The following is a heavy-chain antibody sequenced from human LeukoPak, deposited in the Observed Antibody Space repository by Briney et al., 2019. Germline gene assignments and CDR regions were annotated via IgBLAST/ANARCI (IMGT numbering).Heavy chain of an antibody. V-gene: IGHV3-33*01. CDR1: GFTFSSYG. D-gene: IGHD1-14*01. CDR3: ARYRPYFDY. Sequence: PGGSLRLSCAASGFTFSSYGMHWVREAPGKGLEWVAVIWYDGSNKYYADSVKGRFTISRDNSKNTLYLQMNSPIAEDTAVYYCARYRPYFDYWGQGTLVTVSS. CDR2: IWYDGSNK. J-gene: IGHJ4*02.